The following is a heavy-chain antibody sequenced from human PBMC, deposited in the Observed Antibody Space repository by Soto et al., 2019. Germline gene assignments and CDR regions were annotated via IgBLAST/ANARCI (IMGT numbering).Heavy chain of an antibody. J-gene: IGHJ4*02. CDR2: INAGNGNT. Sequence: ASVKVSCTASGYTFTGYAMHWVRQAPGQRLEWMGWINAGNGNTKYSQKFQGRVTITRDTSASTAYMELSSSVTAADTAAYYCARRYGSCFDYWGQGTLVTVSS. D-gene: IGHD5-18*01. V-gene: IGHV1-3*01. CDR3: ARRYGSCFDY. CDR1: GYTFTGYA.